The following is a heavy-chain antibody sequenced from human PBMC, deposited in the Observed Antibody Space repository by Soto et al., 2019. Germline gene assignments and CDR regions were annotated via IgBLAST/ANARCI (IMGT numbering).Heavy chain of an antibody. Sequence: QVQLVQSGAEVKKPGASMKVSCKASGYTFTSYGISWVRQAPGQGLEWMGWISTYNGSPNYAQKLQGRVTMTTDTSTSTAYMELRSLRSDDTAVYFCARAYGPSYYYYYMDVWGKGTTVTVSS. V-gene: IGHV1-18*01. CDR3: ARAYGPSYYYYYMDV. CDR1: GYTFTSYG. D-gene: IGHD3-16*01. J-gene: IGHJ6*03. CDR2: ISTYNGSP.